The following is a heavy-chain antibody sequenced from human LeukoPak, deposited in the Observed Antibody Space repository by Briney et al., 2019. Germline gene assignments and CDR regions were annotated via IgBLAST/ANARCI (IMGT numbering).Heavy chain of an antibody. CDR3: AKGSYYYDSSVAQY. J-gene: IGHJ4*02. V-gene: IGHV3-23*01. CDR2: ISGSGGST. CDR1: GFTFSSYA. D-gene: IGHD3-22*01. Sequence: GGSLRPSCAASGFTFSSYAVSWVRQAPGKGLEWVSAISGSGGSTYYADSVKGRFTISRDNSKNTLYLQMNSLRAEDTAVYYCAKGSYYYDSSVAQYWGQGTLVTVSS.